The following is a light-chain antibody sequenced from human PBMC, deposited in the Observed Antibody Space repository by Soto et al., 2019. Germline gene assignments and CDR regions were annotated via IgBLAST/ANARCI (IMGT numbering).Light chain of an antibody. CDR3: QQYNSFSYT. CDR1: QSISSW. V-gene: IGKV1-5*03. J-gene: IGKJ2*01. Sequence: DIQMTQSPSTLSASVGDRVTITCRASQSISSWLAWYQQKPGKAPKLLIYMASSLESGVPSRFTGSVSGSEFTITISRLEPDDFAADYCQQYNSFSYTIGQGTKLEIK. CDR2: MAS.